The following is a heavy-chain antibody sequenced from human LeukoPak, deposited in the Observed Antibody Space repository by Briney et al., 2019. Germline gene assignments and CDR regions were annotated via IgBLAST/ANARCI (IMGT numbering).Heavy chain of an antibody. V-gene: IGHV3-49*03. Sequence: GGSLRLSCTASGFTFGDYAMSWFRQAPGKGLEWVGFIRSKAHGGTTEYAASVKGRFTISRDDSKSIAYLQMNSLKTEDPAVYYCTRDGILTGYTWFDPWGQGTLVAVSS. D-gene: IGHD3-9*01. CDR3: TRDGILTGYTWFDP. CDR1: GFTFGDYA. CDR2: IRSKAHGGTT. J-gene: IGHJ5*02.